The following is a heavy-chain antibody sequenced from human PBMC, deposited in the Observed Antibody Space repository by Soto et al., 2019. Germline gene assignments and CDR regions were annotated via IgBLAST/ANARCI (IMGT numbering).Heavy chain of an antibody. D-gene: IGHD3-10*01. J-gene: IGHJ6*02. V-gene: IGHV4-34*01. CDR1: GGSSRDYY. CDR2: INQRGTT. Sequence: SETLSLTCAVNGGSSRDYYWSWIRQAPGKGLEWIGEINQRGTTHYNPSLKRRVNISIDTSKNQFSLNLTSVTAADTATYYCARDIITVIGGQIYYYFGMDVWGQGTTVTVSS. CDR3: ARDIITVIGGQIYYYFGMDV.